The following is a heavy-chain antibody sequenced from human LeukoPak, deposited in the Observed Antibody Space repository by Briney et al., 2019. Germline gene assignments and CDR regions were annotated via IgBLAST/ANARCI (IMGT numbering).Heavy chain of an antibody. CDR1: GGSISSYY. CDR3: ARGITMADY. J-gene: IGHJ4*02. CDR2: IYYSGST. Sequence: SETLSLTCTVSGGSISSYYWSWIRQPPGKGLEWIGYIYYSGSTNYNPSLKSRVTISVDTSKNQFSLKLSSVTAADTAVYYCARGITMADYWGQGTLVAVSS. D-gene: IGHD3-10*01. V-gene: IGHV4-59*01.